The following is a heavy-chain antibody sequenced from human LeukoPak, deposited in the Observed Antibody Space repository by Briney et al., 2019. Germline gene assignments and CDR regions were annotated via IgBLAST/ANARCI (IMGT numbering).Heavy chain of an antibody. CDR3: AKDLLSSTQSGY. CDR1: GFTFSSYA. CDR2: ISGSGGST. Sequence: GGSLRLSCAASGFTFSSYAMSWARQAPGKGLEWVSAISGSGGSTYYADSVKGRFTISRDNSKNTLYLQMNSLRAEDTAVYYCAKDLLSSTQSGYWGQGTLVTVSS. J-gene: IGHJ4*02. D-gene: IGHD6-6*01. V-gene: IGHV3-23*01.